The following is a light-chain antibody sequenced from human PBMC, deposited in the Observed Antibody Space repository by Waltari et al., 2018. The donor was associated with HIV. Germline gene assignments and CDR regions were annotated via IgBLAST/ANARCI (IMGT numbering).Light chain of an antibody. CDR3: SSYISSATPE. J-gene: IGLJ3*02. V-gene: IGLV2-14*01. Sequence: QSALTQPASVSGSPGQSISLSCPGTSSDVGDYYVSWYQHHPGKAPKVIIYEVSNRPSGVSNRFSGSKSGNTASLTISGLLPEDEADYFCSSYISSATPEFGGGTKLTVL. CDR2: EVS. CDR1: SSDVGDYY.